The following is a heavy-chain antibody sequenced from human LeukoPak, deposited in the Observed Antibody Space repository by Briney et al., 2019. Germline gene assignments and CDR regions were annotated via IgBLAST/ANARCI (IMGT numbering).Heavy chain of an antibody. V-gene: IGHV1-2*02. CDR3: ATLTLGYCSSTSCYEVDY. Sequence: ASVKVSCKASGYTFTGYYMHWVRQAPGQGLEWMGWINPNSGGTNYAQKFQGRVTMTRDTSISTAYMELSRLRSDDTAVYYCATLTLGYCSSTSCYEVDYWGQGTLVTVSS. CDR2: INPNSGGT. CDR1: GYTFTGYY. D-gene: IGHD2-2*01. J-gene: IGHJ4*02.